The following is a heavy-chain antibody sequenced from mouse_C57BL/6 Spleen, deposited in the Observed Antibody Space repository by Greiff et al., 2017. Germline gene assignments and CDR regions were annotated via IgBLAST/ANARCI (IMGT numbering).Heavy chain of an antibody. CDR2: IDPETGGT. CDR3: TGDGNYVRFAY. J-gene: IGHJ3*01. Sequence: QVQLKQSGAELVRPGASVTLSCKASGYTFTDYEMHWVKQTPVHGLEWIGAIDPETGGTAYNQKFKGKAILTADKSSSTAYMELRSLTSEDSAVXYCTGDGNYVRFAYWGQGTLVTVSA. D-gene: IGHD2-1*01. V-gene: IGHV1-15*01. CDR1: GYTFTDYE.